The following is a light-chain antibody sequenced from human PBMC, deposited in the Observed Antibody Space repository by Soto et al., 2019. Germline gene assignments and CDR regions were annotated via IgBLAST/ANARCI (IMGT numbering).Light chain of an antibody. Sequence: DIQMTQSPSSLSASVGDRVTITCRASQSISSYLNWYQQKPGKAPKILIYAASKLQSGVPSRFSGGGSGTDFTLTITSLQPEDFATYHCQQSYSSPWTFGQGTKVDIK. J-gene: IGKJ1*01. CDR2: AAS. V-gene: IGKV1-39*01. CDR1: QSISSY. CDR3: QQSYSSPWT.